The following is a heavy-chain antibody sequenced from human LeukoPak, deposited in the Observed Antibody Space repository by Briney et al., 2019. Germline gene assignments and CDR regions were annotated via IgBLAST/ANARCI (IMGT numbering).Heavy chain of an antibody. CDR1: GFPLSTSGMC. V-gene: IGHV2-70*11. CDR3: ARVMVSRYYYYGMDV. CDR2: IDWDDDK. J-gene: IGHJ6*02. D-gene: IGHD3-10*01. Sequence: ESGPALVKPTQTLTLTCTFSGFPLSTSGMCVSWIRQPPGKALEWLARIDWDDDKYYSTSLKTRLTISKDTSKNQVVLTMTNMDPVDTATYYCARVMVSRYYYYGMDVWGQGTTVTVSS.